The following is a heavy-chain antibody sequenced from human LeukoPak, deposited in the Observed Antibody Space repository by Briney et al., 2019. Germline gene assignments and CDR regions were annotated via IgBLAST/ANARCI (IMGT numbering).Heavy chain of an antibody. CDR3: ARDPYYRVAVAGTREGDD. D-gene: IGHD6-19*01. Sequence: PGGSLRLSCAASGFTFSSYEMNWVRQAPGKGLEWVSYISSSGSTIYYADSVKGRFTLSRDNAKNSLYLQMNSLRAEDTAVYYCARDPYYRVAVAGTREGDDWGQGTLVTVSS. V-gene: IGHV3-48*03. J-gene: IGHJ4*02. CDR1: GFTFSSYE. CDR2: ISSSGSTI.